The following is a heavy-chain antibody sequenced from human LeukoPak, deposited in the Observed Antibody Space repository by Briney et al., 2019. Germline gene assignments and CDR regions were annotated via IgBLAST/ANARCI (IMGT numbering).Heavy chain of an antibody. CDR1: GGSISSSSYY. D-gene: IGHD6-13*01. V-gene: IGHV4-39*07. J-gene: IGHJ4*02. CDR3: ARDPYSSRFDY. Sequence: SETLSLTCTVSGGSISSSSYYWGWIRQPPGKGLEWIGSIYYSGSTYYNPSLKSRVTISADTSKNQFSLKLSSVTAADTAVYYCARDPYSSRFDYWGQGTLVTVSS. CDR2: IYYSGST.